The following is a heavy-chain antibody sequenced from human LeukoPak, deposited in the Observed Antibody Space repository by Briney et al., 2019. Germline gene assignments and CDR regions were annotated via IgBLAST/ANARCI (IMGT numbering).Heavy chain of an antibody. CDR1: GGSISSRY. J-gene: IGHJ5*02. CDR2: IYYSGST. D-gene: IGHD3-3*01. CDR3: ARNRGGYYDFWSGHYPNWFDP. Sequence: SETLSLTCTVSGGSISSRYWSWIRQPPGKGLEWIGYIYYSGSTNYNPSLKSRVTISVDTSKNQFSLKLSSVTAADTAVYFCARNRGGYYDFWSGHYPNWFDPWGQGILVTVSS. V-gene: IGHV4-59*11.